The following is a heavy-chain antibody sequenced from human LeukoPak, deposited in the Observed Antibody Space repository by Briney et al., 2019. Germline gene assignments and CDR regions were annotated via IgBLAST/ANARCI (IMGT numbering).Heavy chain of an antibody. CDR1: GGSISSYY. CDR2: IYYSGST. J-gene: IGHJ3*02. D-gene: IGHD3-3*01. Sequence: SETLSLTCTVSGGSISSYYWSWIRQPPGKGLEWIGYIYYSGSTNYNPSLKCRVTISVDTSKNQFSLKLSSVTAADTAVYYCARASLLEWLFLGDAFDIWGQGTMVTVSS. CDR3: ARASLLEWLFLGDAFDI. V-gene: IGHV4-59*01.